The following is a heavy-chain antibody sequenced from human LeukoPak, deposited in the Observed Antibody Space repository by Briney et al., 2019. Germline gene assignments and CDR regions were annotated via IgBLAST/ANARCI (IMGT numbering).Heavy chain of an antibody. CDR3: AREFGSGWSWGYNWFDP. Sequence: ASVKVSCKASGYTFTSYGISWVRQAPGQGLEWMGWISAYNGNTNYAQKLQGRVTMTTDTSTSTAYMELRSLRSDDTAVYYCAREFGSGWSWGYNWFDPWGQGTLVTVSS. CDR1: GYTFTSYG. J-gene: IGHJ5*02. CDR2: ISAYNGNT. D-gene: IGHD6-19*01. V-gene: IGHV1-18*01.